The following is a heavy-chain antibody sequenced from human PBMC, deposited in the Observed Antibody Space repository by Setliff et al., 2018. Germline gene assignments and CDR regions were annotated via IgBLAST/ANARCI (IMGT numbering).Heavy chain of an antibody. D-gene: IGHD3-10*01. CDR2: IYHSGST. CDR1: GGSISSYY. Sequence: SETLSLTCTVSGGSISSYYWSWIRQPPGKGLEWIGYIYHSGSTNYNPSLKSRVTISVDTSKNQFSLKLSSVTAADTAVYYCAREGMGYYYGSGSYYTSYYFDYWGQGTLVTVSS. CDR3: AREGMGYYYGSGSYYTSYYFDY. J-gene: IGHJ4*02. V-gene: IGHV4-59*01.